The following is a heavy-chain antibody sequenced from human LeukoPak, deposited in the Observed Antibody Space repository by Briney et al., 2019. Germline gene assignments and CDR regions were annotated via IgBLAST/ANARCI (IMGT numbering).Heavy chain of an antibody. CDR1: GFPFRTYS. CDR2: ISGSSSTI. V-gene: IGHV3-48*01. D-gene: IGHD3-9*01. Sequence: GPLSLSCAASGFPFRTYSMHWVRQAPGKGLEWVSYISGSSSTIYYAHSVKGRFTISRDNAKNSLYLQMNYLRAEDTAVYYCAKDPTSVGGRHDWLLDSWGQGTLVTVSS. J-gene: IGHJ5*02. CDR3: AKDPTSVGGRHDWLLDS.